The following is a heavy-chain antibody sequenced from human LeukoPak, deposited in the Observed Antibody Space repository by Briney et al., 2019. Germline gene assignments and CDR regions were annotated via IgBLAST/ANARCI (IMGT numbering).Heavy chain of an antibody. CDR3: ARMSSGYYDSSCYFYVYAFDI. D-gene: IGHD3-22*01. CDR2: IKQDGSEQ. CDR1: GFTFSVYW. Sequence: PGGSLRLSCAASGFTFSVYWMSWVRQAPGKGLEWVANIKQDGSEQYYVDSVKGRFTISRDNAKNSLYLQMNSLRAEETAVYYCARMSSGYYDSSCYFYVYAFDIWGQGTMVTVSS. J-gene: IGHJ3*02. V-gene: IGHV3-7*01.